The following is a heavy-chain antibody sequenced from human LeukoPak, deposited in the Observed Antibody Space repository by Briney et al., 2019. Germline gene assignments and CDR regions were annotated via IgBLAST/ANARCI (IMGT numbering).Heavy chain of an antibody. J-gene: IGHJ3*02. V-gene: IGHV3-53*01. CDR2: IYSGGST. CDR1: GFTVSSNY. Sequence: GGSLRLPCAASGFTVSSNYMSWVRQAPGKGLEWVSVIYSGGSTYYADSVKGRFTISRDNSKNTLYLQMNSLRAEDTAVYYCARDMSPWESRNPDAFDIWGQGTMVTVSS. D-gene: IGHD1-14*01. CDR3: ARDMSPWESRNPDAFDI.